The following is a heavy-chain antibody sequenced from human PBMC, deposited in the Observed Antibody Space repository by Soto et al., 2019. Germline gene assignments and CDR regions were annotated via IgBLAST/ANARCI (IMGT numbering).Heavy chain of an antibody. J-gene: IGHJ4*02. CDR1: GFSLSTSGVG. Sequence: QITLKESGPTLVKPTQTLTLTCTFSGFSLSTSGVGVGWIRQPPGKALEWLALIYWDDDKRYSPSLKSTLTITKDTTKNQVVLTMTNMDPVDTATYYCAHGSSGYYYFDYWGQGTLVTVSS. CDR3: AHGSSGYYYFDY. D-gene: IGHD3-22*01. CDR2: IYWDDDK. V-gene: IGHV2-5*02.